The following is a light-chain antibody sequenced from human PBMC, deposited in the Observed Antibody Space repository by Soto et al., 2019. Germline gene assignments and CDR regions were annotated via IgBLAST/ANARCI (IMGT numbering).Light chain of an antibody. CDR2: EVS. V-gene: IGLV2-14*01. J-gene: IGLJ2*01. CDR1: NSDVGGYHY. CDR3: SSYATSYTVV. Sequence: QSALTQPASVSGSPGQSITISCTGTNSDVGGYHYVSWYQQHPGKAPKLLIYEVSYRPSGVSNRFSGSKSGNTASLSISGLQAEDEADYYCSSYATSYTVVFGGGTQLTVL.